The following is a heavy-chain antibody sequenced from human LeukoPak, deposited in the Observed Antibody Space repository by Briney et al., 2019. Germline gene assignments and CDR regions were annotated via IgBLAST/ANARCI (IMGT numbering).Heavy chain of an antibody. CDR2: ISAYNGNT. V-gene: IGHV1-18*01. CDR3: ARALGLVVPADP. Sequence: ASVKVSCKASGYTFTSYGISWVRQAPGQGLEWMGWISAYNGNTNYAQKLQGRVTMTTDTFTSTAYMDLRSLRSDDTAVYYCARALGLVVPADPWGQGTLVTVSS. CDR1: GYTFTSYG. J-gene: IGHJ5*02. D-gene: IGHD2-2*01.